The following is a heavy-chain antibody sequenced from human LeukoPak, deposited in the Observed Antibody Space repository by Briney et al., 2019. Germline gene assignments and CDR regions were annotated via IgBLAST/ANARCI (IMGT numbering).Heavy chain of an antibody. CDR1: GGSISSGSYY. J-gene: IGHJ4*02. D-gene: IGHD5-18*01. V-gene: IGHV4-61*02. CDR3: ARLEQLWSQIDY. Sequence: SQTLSLTCTVSGGSISSGSYYWSWIRQPAGKGLEWIGRIYTSGSTNYNPSLKSRVTISVDTSKNQFSLKLSSVTAADTAVYYCARLEQLWSQIDYWGQGTLVTVSS. CDR2: IYTSGST.